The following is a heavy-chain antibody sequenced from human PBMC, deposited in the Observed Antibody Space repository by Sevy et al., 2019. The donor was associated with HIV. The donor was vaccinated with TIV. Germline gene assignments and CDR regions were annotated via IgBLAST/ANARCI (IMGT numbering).Heavy chain of an antibody. J-gene: IGHJ5*02. CDR3: AKETTSGYFP. CDR2: ISASGGYT. Sequence: GGCLRLSCAVSGFRFNTYVMIWVRQAPGKGLEWVSSISASGGYTYYADSVKGRFAISRDNSKNTVDLQMNSLRAEDTALYYCAKETTSGYFPWGQGTLVTVSS. V-gene: IGHV3-23*01. D-gene: IGHD3-3*01. CDR1: GFRFNTYV.